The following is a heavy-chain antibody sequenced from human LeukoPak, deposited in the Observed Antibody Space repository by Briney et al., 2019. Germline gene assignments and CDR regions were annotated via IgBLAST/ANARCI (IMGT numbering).Heavy chain of an antibody. Sequence: SETLSLTCTVSGGSISSYYWSWIRQPPGKGLEWIGYIYYSGSTNYNPSLKSRVTISVDTSKNQFSLKLSSVTAADTAVYYCARRVDTATLDYWGQGTLVTVSS. D-gene: IGHD5-18*01. V-gene: IGHV4-59*08. J-gene: IGHJ4*02. CDR2: IYYSGST. CDR3: ARRVDTATLDY. CDR1: GGSISSYY.